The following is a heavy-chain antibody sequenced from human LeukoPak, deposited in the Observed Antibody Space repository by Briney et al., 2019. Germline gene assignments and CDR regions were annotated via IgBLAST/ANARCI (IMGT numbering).Heavy chain of an antibody. V-gene: IGHV3-53*01. Sequence: PGGSLRLSCAASGFTVSSNYVSWVRQAPGKGLEWVSGIYSGGSTYYADSVKGRFTISRDNSKNTLYLQMNSLRAEDTAVYYCARDIGIAVAGTGGDAFDIWGQGTMVTVSS. CDR2: IYSGGST. J-gene: IGHJ3*02. D-gene: IGHD6-19*01. CDR1: GFTVSSNY. CDR3: ARDIGIAVAGTGGDAFDI.